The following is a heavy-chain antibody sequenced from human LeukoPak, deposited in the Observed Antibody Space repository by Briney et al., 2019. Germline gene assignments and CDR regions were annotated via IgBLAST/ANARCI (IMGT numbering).Heavy chain of an antibody. J-gene: IGHJ4*02. CDR3: ARRGGGGSAASAKAFDY. D-gene: IGHD6-13*01. V-gene: IGHV5-51*01. Sequence: GESLKISCKGSGYTFTTYWIAWVRQMPGKGLEWMGIIYPGDSDARYSPSFHGQVTISVDESISTAYLQWSSLKASDTAMYYCARRGGGGSAASAKAFDYWGQGTLVTVSS. CDR1: GYTFTTYW. CDR2: IYPGDSDA.